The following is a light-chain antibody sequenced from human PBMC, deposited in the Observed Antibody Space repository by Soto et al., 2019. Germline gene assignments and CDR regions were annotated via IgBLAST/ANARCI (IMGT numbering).Light chain of an antibody. CDR2: DAS. CDR1: QSLLHSNGYNC. CDR3: QQYDNLPN. Sequence: MTQSPLSLPVTPGESASISRRSSQSLLHSNGYNCLDWYQQKPGKAPELLINDASNLETGVPSRFSGSGSGTDFTFTISSLQPEDIATYYCQQYDNLPNFGQGTRLEI. V-gene: IGKV1-33*01. J-gene: IGKJ5*01.